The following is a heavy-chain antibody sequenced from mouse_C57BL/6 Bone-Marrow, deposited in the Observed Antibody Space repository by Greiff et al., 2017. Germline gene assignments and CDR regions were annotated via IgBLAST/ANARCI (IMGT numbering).Heavy chain of an antibody. CDR2: IYPGSGST. D-gene: IGHD2-5*01. CDR3: ARPYYSNYWYFDV. CDR1: GYTFTSYW. J-gene: IGHJ1*03. Sequence: QVQLQQPGAELVKPGASVKLSCKASGYTFTSYWITWVKQRPGQGLEWIGDIYPGSGSTNYNEKFKSKATLTVDTSSSTPYMQLSSLTSEDSAVYYGARPYYSNYWYFDVWGTGTAVTVSS. V-gene: IGHV1-55*01.